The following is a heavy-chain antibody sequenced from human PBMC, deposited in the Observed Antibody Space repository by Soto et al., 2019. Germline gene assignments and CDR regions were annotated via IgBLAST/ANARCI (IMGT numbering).Heavy chain of an antibody. CDR3: ARPKGIAPAFWYFDL. CDR2: VYHSGKT. CDR1: GDYISSNY. J-gene: IGHJ2*01. V-gene: IGHV4-59*08. Sequence: QVQLQESGPGLVKPSETLSLTCTVSGDYISSNYWCWIRQPPGKGLEWIGYVYHSGKTDSNPSLKSRVTISMDTSKNQISLSLTSVTAADAALYYCARPKGIAPAFWYFDLGGRGTLVPVSS. D-gene: IGHD6-13*01.